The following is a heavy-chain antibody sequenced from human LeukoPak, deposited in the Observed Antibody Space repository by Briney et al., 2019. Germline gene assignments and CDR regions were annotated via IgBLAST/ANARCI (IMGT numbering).Heavy chain of an antibody. CDR2: IIPILGIA. Sequence: ASVKVSYKASGGTFSSYAISWVRQAPGQGLEWMGRIIPILGIANYAQKFQGRVTITADKSTSTAYMELSSLRSEDTAVYYCARGHYDILTGYYTKIDYWGQGTLVTVSS. CDR3: ARGHYDILTGYYTKIDY. D-gene: IGHD3-9*01. V-gene: IGHV1-69*04. CDR1: GGTFSSYA. J-gene: IGHJ4*02.